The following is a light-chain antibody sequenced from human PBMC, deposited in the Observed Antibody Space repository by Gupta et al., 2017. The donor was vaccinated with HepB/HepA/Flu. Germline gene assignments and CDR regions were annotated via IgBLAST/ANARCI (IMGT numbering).Light chain of an antibody. J-gene: IGLJ2*01. CDR2: QDS. CDR1: KLGDKY. Sequence: SYELTQPPSVSVSSGQTARIPCSGDKLGDKYACWYQQKPGQSPVLVIYQDSKRPSGIPERFSGSNSGNTATLTISGTQAMDEADYYCQAWDSSTVVFGGGTKLTVL. V-gene: IGLV3-1*01. CDR3: QAWDSSTVV.